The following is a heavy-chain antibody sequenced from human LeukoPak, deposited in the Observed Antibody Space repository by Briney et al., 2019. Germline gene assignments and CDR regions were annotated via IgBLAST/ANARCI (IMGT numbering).Heavy chain of an antibody. CDR3: ARGGNIVVVPAAAPDAFDI. V-gene: IGHV3-21*01. CDR1: GFTFSSYS. CDR2: ISSSSSYI. D-gene: IGHD2-2*01. Sequence: PGGSLRLSCAASGFTFSSYSMNWVRQAPGKGLEWVSSISSSSSYIYYADSVKGRFTISRDNAKNSLYLQMNSLRAEDTAVYYCARGGNIVVVPAAAPDAFDIWGQGTMVTVSS. J-gene: IGHJ3*02.